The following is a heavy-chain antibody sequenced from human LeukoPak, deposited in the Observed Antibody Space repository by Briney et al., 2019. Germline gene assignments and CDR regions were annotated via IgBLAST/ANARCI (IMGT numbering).Heavy chain of an antibody. V-gene: IGHV3-48*02. CDR3: ARRYCSGGSCYLDY. CDR1: GFTFTSDN. D-gene: IGHD2-15*01. CDR2: ISSSSSIT. J-gene: IGHJ4*02. Sequence: PGGSLRLSCAASGFTFTSDNMNWVRQAPGKGLEWVSFISSSSSITYYADSVKGRFTISRDNAKNSLYLQMNSLRDEDTAVYYCARRYCSGGSCYLDYWGQGTLVTVSS.